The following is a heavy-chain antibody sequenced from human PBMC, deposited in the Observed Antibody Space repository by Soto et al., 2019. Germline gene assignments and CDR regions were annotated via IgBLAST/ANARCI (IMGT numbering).Heavy chain of an antibody. CDR2: INPNSGGT. Sequence: ASVKVSCKASGYTFTGYYMHWVRQAPGQGLEWVGWINPNSGGTNYAQKLQGRVTMTRDTSISTAYMELSRLRSDDTAVYYCARDKASIYCTNGVCLNYYYYGMDVWGQGTTVTVSS. V-gene: IGHV1-2*02. CDR1: GYTFTGYY. CDR3: ARDKASIYCTNGVCLNYYYYGMDV. D-gene: IGHD2-8*01. J-gene: IGHJ6*02.